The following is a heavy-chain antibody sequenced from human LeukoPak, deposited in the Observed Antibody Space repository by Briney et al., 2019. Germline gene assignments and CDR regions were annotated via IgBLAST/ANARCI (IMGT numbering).Heavy chain of an antibody. Sequence: ASVKVSCKVSGYTLTELSMHWVRQAPGKGLEWMGGFDPEDGETIYAQKFQGRVTMTEDTSTDTAYMELSSLRSEDTAVYYCATFSPSGVTTVYYFDYWGQGTLLTVSS. J-gene: IGHJ4*02. CDR3: ATFSPSGVTTVYYFDY. V-gene: IGHV1-24*01. CDR1: GYTLTELS. D-gene: IGHD4-17*01. CDR2: FDPEDGET.